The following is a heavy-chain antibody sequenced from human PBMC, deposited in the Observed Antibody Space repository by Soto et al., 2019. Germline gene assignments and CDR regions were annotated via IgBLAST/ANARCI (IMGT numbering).Heavy chain of an antibody. CDR3: TTDPADKSTWIQLWFYDY. D-gene: IGHD5-18*01. CDR2: IKSKTDGGTT. CDR1: GFTFSNAW. J-gene: IGHJ4*02. V-gene: IGHV3-15*01. Sequence: GGSLRLSCAASGFTFSNAWMSWVRQAPGKGLEWVGRIKSKTDGGTTDYAAPVKGRFTISRDDSNTTLYLQMNSLKTEDTAVYYCTTDPADKSTWIQLWFYDYWGQGTLVTVSS.